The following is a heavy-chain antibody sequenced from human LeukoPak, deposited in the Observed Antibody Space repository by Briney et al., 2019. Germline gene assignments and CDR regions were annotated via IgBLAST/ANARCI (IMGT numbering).Heavy chain of an antibody. D-gene: IGHD1-26*01. CDR2: IYYSGST. CDR1: GGSISSYY. Sequence: SETLSLTCTVSGGSISSYYWSWIRQPPGKGLEWIGYIYYSGSTNYNPSLKSRVTISVDTSKNQFSLKLSSVTPEDTAVYYCARRSTEAYSMDYWGQGTLVTVSS. J-gene: IGHJ4*02. CDR3: ARRSTEAYSMDY. V-gene: IGHV4-59*12.